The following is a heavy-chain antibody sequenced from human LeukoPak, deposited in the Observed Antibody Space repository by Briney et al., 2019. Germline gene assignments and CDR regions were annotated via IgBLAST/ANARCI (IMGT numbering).Heavy chain of an antibody. CDR3: ARGPTRANSTDY. CDR1: GFTFRSYA. D-gene: IGHD2/OR15-2a*01. Sequence: GGSLRLSCTASGFTFRSYAMHWVRQAPGKGLEWVANIKQDGSEKYYVDSVKGRFTISRDNAKNSLYLQMNSLRAEDTAVYYCARGPTRANSTDYWGQGALVTVSS. CDR2: IKQDGSEK. J-gene: IGHJ4*02. V-gene: IGHV3-7*01.